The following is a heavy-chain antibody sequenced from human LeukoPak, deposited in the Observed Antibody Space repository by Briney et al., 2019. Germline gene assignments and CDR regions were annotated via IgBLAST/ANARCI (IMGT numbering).Heavy chain of an antibody. CDR1: GFTFSSYS. CDR3: ARDGGGDGSDAFDI. Sequence: PGGSLRLSCAASGFTFSSYSVNWVRQAPGKGLEWVSSISSSSSYIYYADSVKGRFTISRDNAKNSLYLQMNSLRAEDTAVYYCARDGGGDGSDAFDIWGQGTMVTVSS. J-gene: IGHJ3*02. V-gene: IGHV3-21*01. CDR2: ISSSSSYI. D-gene: IGHD2-21*01.